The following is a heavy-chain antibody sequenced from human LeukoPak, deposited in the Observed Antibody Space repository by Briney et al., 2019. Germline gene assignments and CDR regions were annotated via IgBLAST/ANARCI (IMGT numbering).Heavy chain of an antibody. CDR1: ETCFTSHW. CDR2: IYPGDSDT. CDR3: ARLQGGYYDSSGYYDY. D-gene: IGHD3-22*01. J-gene: IGHJ4*02. V-gene: IGHV5-51*01. Sequence: GESLKICCKAGETCFTSHWIGWVRHIPGKGLEWMGIIYPGDSDTRYSPSFQGQVTISADKSISTAYLQWSSLKASDTAMYYCARLQGGYYDSSGYYDYWGQGALVTVSS.